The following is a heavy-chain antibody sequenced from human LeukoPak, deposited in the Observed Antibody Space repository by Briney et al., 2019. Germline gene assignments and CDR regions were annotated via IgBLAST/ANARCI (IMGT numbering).Heavy chain of an antibody. CDR2: ICYSGTNK. CDR1: GFTFSSYA. Sequence: PGGSLRLSCAASGFTFSSYAMHWVRQAPGKGLEWVSDICYSGTNKYYADSVKGRFTISRDNAKNSLYLQMNSLRAEDTAAYYCARVYRWGRDPIVLVPSAFSVLDIWGKGQWSPSLQ. J-gene: IGHJ3*02. D-gene: IGHD2-2*01. CDR3: ARVYRWGRDPIVLVPSAFSVLDI. V-gene: IGHV3-30*04.